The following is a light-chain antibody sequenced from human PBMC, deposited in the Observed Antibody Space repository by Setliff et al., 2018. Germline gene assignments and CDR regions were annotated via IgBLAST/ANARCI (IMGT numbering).Light chain of an antibody. Sequence: QSALAQPASVSGSPGQSITISCSGTSSDVGSYDLVSWYQQHPGKAPKLIIYGVSDRPSGVSNRFSGSKSGNTASRTISGLQTEDEADYYCNAYTSGTTYVFGTGTKVTVL. V-gene: IGLV2-14*03. CDR3: NAYTSGTTYV. J-gene: IGLJ1*01. CDR1: SSDVGSYDL. CDR2: GVS.